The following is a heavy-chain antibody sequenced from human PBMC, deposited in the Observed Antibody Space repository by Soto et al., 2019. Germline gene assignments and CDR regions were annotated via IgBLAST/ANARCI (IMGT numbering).Heavy chain of an antibody. CDR1: GYSFTSYW. CDR3: ARQRRSSSSPLDY. D-gene: IGHD6-6*01. Sequence: GESLKISCKGSGYSFTSYWIGWVRQMPGKGLEWMGIIYPGDSDTRYSPSFQGQVTISADKSISTTYLQWSSLKASDTAMYYCARQRRSSSSPLDYWGKGTLVTVSS. J-gene: IGHJ4*02. V-gene: IGHV5-51*01. CDR2: IYPGDSDT.